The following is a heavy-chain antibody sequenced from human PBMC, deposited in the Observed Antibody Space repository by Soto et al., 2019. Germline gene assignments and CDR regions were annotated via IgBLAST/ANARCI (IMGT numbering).Heavy chain of an antibody. CDR1: GFTLNNYW. J-gene: IGHJ4*02. Sequence: PGGSLRLSCAASGFTLNNYWMHWVREAPGKGLVWVSRINNDGSSTAYADPVKGRFTISRDNAKNTLYLQMNSLRAEDTAIYYCARDLGGPDCWGQGTLVTVSS. CDR3: ARDLGGPDC. V-gene: IGHV3-74*01. D-gene: IGHD3-16*01. CDR2: INNDGSST.